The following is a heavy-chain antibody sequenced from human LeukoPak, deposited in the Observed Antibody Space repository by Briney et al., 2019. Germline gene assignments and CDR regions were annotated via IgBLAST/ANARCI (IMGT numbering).Heavy chain of an antibody. V-gene: IGHV3-7*01. D-gene: IGHD6-19*01. Sequence: PGGSLRLSCAASGFTFSSYWMSWVRQAPGKGLEWVANIKQDGSEKYYVDSVKGRFTISRDNSKNTLYLQMNSLRAEDTAVYYCARDGGIAVAGTLFYFDYWGQGTLVTVSS. CDR1: GFTFSSYW. J-gene: IGHJ4*02. CDR2: IKQDGSEK. CDR3: ARDGGIAVAGTLFYFDY.